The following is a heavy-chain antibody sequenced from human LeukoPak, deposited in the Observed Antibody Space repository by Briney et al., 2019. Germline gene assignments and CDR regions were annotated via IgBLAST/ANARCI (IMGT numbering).Heavy chain of an antibody. J-gene: IGHJ4*02. D-gene: IGHD5-24*01. Sequence: PGRSLRLSCAASGFTFSSYGMHWVRQAPGKGLEWVAVISYDGSNKYYADSVKGRFTISRDSSKNTLYLQMNSRSPEDPAVYYCAKVGRDGYNYFDYWGQEPLVTVSS. CDR3: AKVGRDGYNYFDY. V-gene: IGHV3-30*18. CDR2: ISYDGSNK. CDR1: GFTFSSYG.